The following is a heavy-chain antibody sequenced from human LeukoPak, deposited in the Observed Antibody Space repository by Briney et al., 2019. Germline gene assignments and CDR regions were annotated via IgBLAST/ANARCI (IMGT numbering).Heavy chain of an antibody. Sequence: PPESLSLTCTVSGGSISSGGYYWSWIRHHPGNGLEWLGYIYYSGSTYYNPSLKSRVTISVDTSKNQFSLKLSSVTAADTAVYYCARVGGEQQQTPFDYWGQGTLVTVSS. CDR1: GGSISSGGYY. D-gene: IGHD6-13*01. V-gene: IGHV4-31*03. J-gene: IGHJ4*02. CDR2: IYYSGST. CDR3: ARVGGEQQQTPFDY.